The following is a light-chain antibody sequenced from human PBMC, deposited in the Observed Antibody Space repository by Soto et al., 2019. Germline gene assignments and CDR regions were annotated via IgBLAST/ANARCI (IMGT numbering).Light chain of an antibody. V-gene: IGKV1-12*01. CDR2: AAS. Sequence: DIQMTQSPSSVSASVGDRVTITCRASEDINRWLAWYQQKSGKAPKPLIYAASNLQSGVPSRFSGSGFGTDFTLTISSLQPEDSATYYCQQANSFPLTFGGGTKVEIK. CDR3: QQANSFPLT. J-gene: IGKJ4*01. CDR1: EDINRW.